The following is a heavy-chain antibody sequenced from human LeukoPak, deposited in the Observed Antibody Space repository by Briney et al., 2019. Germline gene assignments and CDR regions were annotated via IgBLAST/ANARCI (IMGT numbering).Heavy chain of an antibody. CDR2: ISHSGRTI. V-gene: IGHV3-48*03. Sequence: PGGSLRLSCAASGFTFSNYELNWVRQAPGKGLEWVSYISHSGRTIYSADSVKGRFTISRDNAKNSLYLQMNGLRAEDTAVYYCARGVGSSWPGWFDPWGQGTLVTVSS. J-gene: IGHJ5*02. CDR1: GFTFSNYE. CDR3: ARGVGSSWPGWFDP. D-gene: IGHD6-13*01.